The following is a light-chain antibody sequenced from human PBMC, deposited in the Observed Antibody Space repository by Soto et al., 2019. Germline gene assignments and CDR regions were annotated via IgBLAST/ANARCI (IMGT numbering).Light chain of an antibody. Sequence: QSVLTQPASVSGSPGQSITISCIGTSSDVGSYNLVSWYQQHPGKAPKVIIYEVTTRPSGVSGRFSGSKSGNTASLTISGLQAEDEADYYCCSYAGSRTLVVFGGGTKLTVL. J-gene: IGLJ2*01. CDR2: EVT. V-gene: IGLV2-23*02. CDR3: CSYAGSRTLVV. CDR1: SSDVGSYNL.